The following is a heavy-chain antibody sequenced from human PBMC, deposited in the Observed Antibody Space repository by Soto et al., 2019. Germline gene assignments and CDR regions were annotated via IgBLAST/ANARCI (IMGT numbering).Heavy chain of an antibody. V-gene: IGHV3-30-3*01. CDR2: ISYDGSNK. D-gene: IGHD4-17*01. Sequence: QVQPVESGGGVVQPGRSLRLSCAASGFTFSSYAMHWVRQAPGKGLEWVAVISYDGSNKYYADSVKGRFTISRDNSKNTLYLQMNSLRAEDTAVYYCARERDYGGNSDAFDIWGQGTMVTVSS. J-gene: IGHJ3*02. CDR3: ARERDYGGNSDAFDI. CDR1: GFTFSSYA.